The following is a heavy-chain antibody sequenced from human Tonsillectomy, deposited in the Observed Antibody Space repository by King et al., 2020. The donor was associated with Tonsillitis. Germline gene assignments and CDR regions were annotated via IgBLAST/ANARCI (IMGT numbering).Heavy chain of an antibody. D-gene: IGHD3-16*01. Sequence: VQLVESGGGLVQPGGSLRLSCAASGFTFSSYAMSWVRQAPGKGLEWVSVIYSGSSSTYYADSVKGRFTISRDNSKNTLYLQMNSLRAEDTAVYYCAKAAYGATRACFVGYWGQGTLVTVSS. CDR1: GFTFSSYA. J-gene: IGHJ4*02. CDR2: IYSGSSST. CDR3: AKAAYGATRACFVGY. V-gene: IGHV3-23*03.